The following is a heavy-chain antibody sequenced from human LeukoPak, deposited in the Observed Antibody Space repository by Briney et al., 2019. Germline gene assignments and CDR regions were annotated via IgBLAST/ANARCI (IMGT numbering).Heavy chain of an antibody. CDR2: VSTDSTYT. J-gene: IGHJ2*01. Sequence: AGGSLRLSCTASGFTFSDYYMTWIRQAPGKGLGWLSYVSTDSTYTNYADSVKGRFTISRDNAKSSLYLQLNSLTAEDTAVYYCTREDNWYFDLWGRGTLVTVSS. CDR3: TREDNWYFDL. V-gene: IGHV3-11*05. CDR1: GFTFSDYY.